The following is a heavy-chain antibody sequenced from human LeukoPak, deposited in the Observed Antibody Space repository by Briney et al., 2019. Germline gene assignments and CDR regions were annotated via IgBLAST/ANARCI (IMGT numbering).Heavy chain of an antibody. V-gene: IGHV4-31*03. Sequence: SETLSLTCTVSGGSISSSSYYWGWIRQPPGKGLEWIGYIYYSGSTYYNPSLKSRVTISVDTSKNQFSLKLSSVTAADTAVYYCARSYCGGDCCEGFYNWFDPWGQGTLVTVSS. D-gene: IGHD2-21*02. J-gene: IGHJ5*02. CDR3: ARSYCGGDCCEGFYNWFDP. CDR2: IYYSGST. CDR1: GGSISSSSYY.